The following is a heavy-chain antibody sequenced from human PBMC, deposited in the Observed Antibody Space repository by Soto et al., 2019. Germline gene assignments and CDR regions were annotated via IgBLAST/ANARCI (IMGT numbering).Heavy chain of an antibody. V-gene: IGHV2-5*01. CDR3: AHTRGQPSGGVVGALRGRIDY. Sequence: SGPTLVNPTQTLTLTCTFSGFSLSTSGVGVGWIRQPPGKALEWLALIYWNDDKRYSPSLKSRLTITKDTSKNQVVLTMTNMDPVDTATYYCAHTRGQPSGGVVGALRGRIDYWGQGTLVTVSS. CDR1: GFSLSTSGVG. D-gene: IGHD1-26*01. CDR2: IYWNDDK. J-gene: IGHJ4*02.